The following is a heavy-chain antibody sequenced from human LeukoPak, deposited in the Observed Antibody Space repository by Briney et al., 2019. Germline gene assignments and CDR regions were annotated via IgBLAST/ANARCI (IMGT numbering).Heavy chain of an antibody. D-gene: IGHD6-13*01. Sequence: NPSETLSLTCIVSGDSLSGYYWSWIRQPPGKGLEWIAYIYYTGSTNYNPSLKSRVTISVDTSKNQFSLKLSSVTAADTAVYYCVRGGSWFKYFDYWGQGTLVTVSS. V-gene: IGHV4-59*01. J-gene: IGHJ4*02. CDR2: IYYTGST. CDR1: GDSLSGYY. CDR3: VRGGSWFKYFDY.